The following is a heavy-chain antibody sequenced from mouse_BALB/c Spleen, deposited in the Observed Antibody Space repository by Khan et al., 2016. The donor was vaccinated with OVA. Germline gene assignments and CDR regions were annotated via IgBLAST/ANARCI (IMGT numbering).Heavy chain of an antibody. D-gene: IGHD2-2*01. Sequence: VQLKESGPELMKPGASVKISCKASGYSFTNYYIHWVIQSHGKSLEWIGYIDPFSGGTTYNHNFKGKATLTVDKSSSTAYIHLSNLTSEDSAVYYCTSHGFVAWFTYWGQGTLFTVSA. J-gene: IGHJ3*01. V-gene: IGHV1S135*01. CDR1: GYSFTNYY. CDR3: TSHGFVAWFTY. CDR2: IDPFSGGT.